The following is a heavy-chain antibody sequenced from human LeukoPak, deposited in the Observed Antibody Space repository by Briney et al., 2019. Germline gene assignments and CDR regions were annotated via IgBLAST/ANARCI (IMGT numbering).Heavy chain of an antibody. CDR2: ISSSSSTI. CDR1: GFTFSSYS. J-gene: IGHJ6*03. CDR3: ARGPPRYCSSTSCPPEYYYMDV. V-gene: IGHV3-48*01. Sequence: GGSLRLSCAASGFTFSSYSMNWVRQAPGKGLEWVSYISSSSSTIYYADSVKGRFTISRDNAKNSLYLQMNSLRAEDTAVYYCARGPPRYCSSTSCPPEYYYMDVWGKGTTVTVSS. D-gene: IGHD2-2*01.